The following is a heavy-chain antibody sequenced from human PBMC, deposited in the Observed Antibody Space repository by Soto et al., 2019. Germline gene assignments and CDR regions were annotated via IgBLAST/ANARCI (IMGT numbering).Heavy chain of an antibody. Sequence: PGESLKISCKGSGYSFTSYWIGWVRQVTGKGLEWMGIIYPGDSDTRYSPSFQGQVTISADKSISTAYLQWSSLKASDTAMYYCARSPYCSGGSCYSDYWGQGTLVTVSS. CDR3: ARSPYCSGGSCYSDY. CDR1: GYSFTSYW. D-gene: IGHD2-15*01. V-gene: IGHV5-51*01. J-gene: IGHJ4*02. CDR2: IYPGDSDT.